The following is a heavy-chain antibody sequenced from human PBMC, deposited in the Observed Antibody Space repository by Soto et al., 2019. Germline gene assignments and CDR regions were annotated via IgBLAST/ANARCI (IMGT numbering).Heavy chain of an antibody. D-gene: IGHD4-17*01. J-gene: IGHJ3*02. CDR3: ARSMTTVTEDDAFDI. V-gene: IGHV3-66*01. CDR2: IYSGGST. CDR1: GFTVSNNY. Sequence: PGGSLRLSCAASGFTVSNNYMSWVRQAPGKGLEWVSVIYSGGSTYYADSVKGRFTISRDNSKNTLYLQMNSLRAEDTAVYYCARSMTTVTEDDAFDIWGQGTMVTVSS.